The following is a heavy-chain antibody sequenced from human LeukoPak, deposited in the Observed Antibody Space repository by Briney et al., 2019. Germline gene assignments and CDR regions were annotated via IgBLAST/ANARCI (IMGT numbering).Heavy chain of an antibody. Sequence: ASVKVSCKASGGTFSSYAISWVRQAPGQGLEWMGGIIPIFGTANYAQKFQGRVTITADESTSTAYMELSSLRSEGTAVYYCARLFGRWLHTYYYGMDVWGQGTTVTVSS. J-gene: IGHJ6*02. D-gene: IGHD4-23*01. V-gene: IGHV1-69*13. CDR3: ARLFGRWLHTYYYGMDV. CDR1: GGTFSSYA. CDR2: IIPIFGTA.